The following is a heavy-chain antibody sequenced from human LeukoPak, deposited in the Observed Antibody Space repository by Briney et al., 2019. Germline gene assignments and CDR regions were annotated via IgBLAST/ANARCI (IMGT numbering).Heavy chain of an antibody. J-gene: IGHJ6*03. V-gene: IGHV4-34*01. CDR3: ARLGLFLTGYHTNYYYYYMDV. D-gene: IGHD3-9*01. CDR2: INHSGST. CDR1: GGSFSGYY. Sequence: TSETLSLTCAVYGGSFSGYYWSWIRQPPGKGLEWIGEINHSGSTNYNPSLKSRVTISVDTSKNQFSLKLSSVTAADTAVYYCARLGLFLTGYHTNYYYYYMDVWGKGTTVTISS.